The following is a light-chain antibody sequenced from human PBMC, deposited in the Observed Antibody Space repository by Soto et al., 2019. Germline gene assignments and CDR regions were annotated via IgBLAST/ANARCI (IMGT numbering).Light chain of an antibody. Sequence: EIVLTQSPGTLSLSPGERPTLSCRASQSVSSSYLAWYQQKPGQAPRLLIYGASSRATGIPDRFSASGSGTDFTLTISRLEPEDFAVYYCQQYGSSPRYTFGQVTKLEI. CDR1: QSVSSSY. CDR2: GAS. V-gene: IGKV3-20*01. J-gene: IGKJ2*01. CDR3: QQYGSSPRYT.